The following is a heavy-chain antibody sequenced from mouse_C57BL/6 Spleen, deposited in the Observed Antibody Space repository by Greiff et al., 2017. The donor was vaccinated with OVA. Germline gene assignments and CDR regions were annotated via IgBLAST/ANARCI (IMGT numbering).Heavy chain of an antibody. J-gene: IGHJ2*01. CDR3: ARGVARENYYFDY. CDR2: IHPNSGST. V-gene: IGHV1-64*01. CDR1: GYTFTSYW. Sequence: QVQLQQPGAELVKPGASVKLSCKASGYTFTSYWMHWVKQRPGQGLEWIGMIHPNSGSTNYNEKFKSKATLTVDKSSSTAYMQLSSLTSEDSAVYYCARGVARENYYFDYWGQGTTLTVSS. D-gene: IGHD1-1*02.